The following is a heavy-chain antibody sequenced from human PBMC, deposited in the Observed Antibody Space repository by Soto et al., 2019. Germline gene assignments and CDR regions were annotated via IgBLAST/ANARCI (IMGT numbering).Heavy chain of an antibody. CDR1: GGSFSGYY. V-gene: IGHV4-34*01. CDR2: INHSGST. CDR3: ARGEGGRERTNLWDYYYYMDV. J-gene: IGHJ6*03. Sequence: QVQLQQWGAGLLKPSETLSLTCAVYGGSFSGYYWSWIRQPPGKGLEWIGEINHSGSTNYNPSLKSRVTISVDTSKNQFSLKLSSVPAAGTAVYYCARGEGGRERTNLWDYYYYMDVWGKGTTVTVSS. D-gene: IGHD1-26*01.